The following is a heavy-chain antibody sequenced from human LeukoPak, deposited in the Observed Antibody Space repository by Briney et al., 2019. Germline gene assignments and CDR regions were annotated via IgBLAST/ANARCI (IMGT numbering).Heavy chain of an antibody. Sequence: SETLSLTCTVSGGSISNYYWSWIRQPPGKGLEWIGYIYYSGGTNYNPSLKSRVTISVDTSKNQFSLRLSSVTAADTAVYYCVRGSGWYYLWGQGTLVTVSS. CDR1: GGSISNYY. D-gene: IGHD6-19*01. CDR3: VRGSGWYYL. V-gene: IGHV4-59*01. CDR2: IYYSGGT. J-gene: IGHJ4*02.